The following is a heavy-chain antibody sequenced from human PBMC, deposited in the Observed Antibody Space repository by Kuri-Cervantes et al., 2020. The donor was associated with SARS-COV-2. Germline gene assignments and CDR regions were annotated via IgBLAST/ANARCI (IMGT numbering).Heavy chain of an antibody. D-gene: IGHD2-2*02. CDR1: GYTFTSYG. J-gene: IGHJ6*02. V-gene: IGHV1-8*02. CDR3: ARIGYCSSTSCYTGRGVDV. Sequence: ASVKVSCKASGYTFTSYGISWVRQATGQGLEWMGWMNPNSGNTGYAQKFQGRVTMTRNTSISTAYMELSSLRSEDTAVYYCARIGYCSSTSCYTGRGVDVWGQGTTVTVSS. CDR2: MNPNSGNT.